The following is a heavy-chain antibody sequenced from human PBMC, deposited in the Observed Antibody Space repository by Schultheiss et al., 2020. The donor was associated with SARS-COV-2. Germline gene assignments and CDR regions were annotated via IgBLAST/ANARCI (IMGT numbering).Heavy chain of an antibody. V-gene: IGHV3-11*03. Sequence: LSLTCAASGFTFSDYYMSWIRQAPGKGLEWVSYISSSSSYTNYADSVKGRFTISRDNAKNSLYLQMNSLRAEDTAVYYCARRGGDHAWFDPWGQGTLVTVSS. CDR2: ISSSSSYT. J-gene: IGHJ5*02. CDR1: GFTFSDYY. D-gene: IGHD2-21*02. CDR3: ARRGGDHAWFDP.